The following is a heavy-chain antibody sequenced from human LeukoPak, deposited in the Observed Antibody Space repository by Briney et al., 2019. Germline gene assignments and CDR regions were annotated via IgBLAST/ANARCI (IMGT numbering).Heavy chain of an antibody. D-gene: IGHD6-19*01. Sequence: SGTLSLTCVVSGVSISSGFWWSWVRQPPGKGLEWIGEIHHDGNTNYNPSLKSRVTMSIDTSKNQFSLKLTSVTAADTAVYYCARAVAGSRWFDPWGQGTLVTVSS. J-gene: IGHJ5*02. CDR3: ARAVAGSRWFDP. CDR1: GVSISSGFW. CDR2: IHHDGNT. V-gene: IGHV4-4*02.